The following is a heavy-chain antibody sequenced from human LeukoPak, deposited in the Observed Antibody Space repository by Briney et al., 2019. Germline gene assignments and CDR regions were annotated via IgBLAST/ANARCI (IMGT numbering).Heavy chain of an antibody. D-gene: IGHD3-3*01. CDR1: GGTFSSYA. Sequence: SVKVSCKASGGTFSSYAISWVRQAPGQGLEWMGGTIPIFGTANYAQKFQGRVTITTDESTSTAYMELSSLRSDDTAVYYCARSIIFGVVPIDYWGQGTLVTVSS. CDR2: TIPIFGTA. CDR3: ARSIIFGVVPIDY. J-gene: IGHJ4*02. V-gene: IGHV1-69*05.